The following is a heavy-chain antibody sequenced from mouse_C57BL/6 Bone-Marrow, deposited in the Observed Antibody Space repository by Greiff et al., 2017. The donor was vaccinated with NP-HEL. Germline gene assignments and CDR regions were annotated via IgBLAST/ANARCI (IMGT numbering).Heavy chain of an antibody. CDR2: IYPRSGNT. Sequence: ESGAELARPGASVKLSCKASGYTFTSYGISWVKQRTGQGLEWIGEIYPRSGNTYYNEKFKGKATLTADKSSSTAYMELRSLTSEDSAVYFCAREGTVVAPYYAMDYWGQGTSVTVSS. CDR1: GYTFTSYG. D-gene: IGHD1-1*01. J-gene: IGHJ4*01. CDR3: AREGTVVAPYYAMDY. V-gene: IGHV1-81*01.